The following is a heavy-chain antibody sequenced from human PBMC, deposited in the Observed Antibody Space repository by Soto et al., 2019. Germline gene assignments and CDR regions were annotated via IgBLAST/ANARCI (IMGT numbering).Heavy chain of an antibody. CDR2: ISAYNGNT. D-gene: IGHD4-17*01. J-gene: IGHJ4*02. CDR3: AREGGAGDYGDYRGWVY. V-gene: IGHV1-18*01. Sequence: QVQLVQSGAEVKKPEASVKVSCKASGYTFTSYGISWVRQAPGQGLERMGWISAYNGNTNYAQKLQGRVTMTTDTSTSTAYMELRSLRSDDTAVYYCAREGGAGDYGDYRGWVYWGQVTLVTVSS. CDR1: GYTFTSYG.